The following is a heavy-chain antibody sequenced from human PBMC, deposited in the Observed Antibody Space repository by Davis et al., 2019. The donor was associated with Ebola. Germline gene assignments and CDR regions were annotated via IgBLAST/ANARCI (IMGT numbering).Heavy chain of an antibody. CDR2: ISAYNGNT. V-gene: IGHV1-18*01. D-gene: IGHD3-3*01. Sequence: ASVPVSCLASRYTFPSYGISWVRQAPGQGLEWMGWISAYNGNTNYAQKLQGRVNMTTDTSTSTAYMELRSLRSDDTAVYYCARGGGGFLEWLSWFDPWGQGTLVTVSS. CDR3: ARGGGGFLEWLSWFDP. CDR1: RYTFPSYG. J-gene: IGHJ5*02.